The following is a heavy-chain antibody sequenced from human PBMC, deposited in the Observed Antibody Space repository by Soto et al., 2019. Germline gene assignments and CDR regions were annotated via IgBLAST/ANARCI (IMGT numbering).Heavy chain of an antibody. CDR1: GFTFSSYA. D-gene: IGHD5-18*01. V-gene: IGHV3-30-3*01. CDR3: ARPKSTRPTAMDLYYYYGMDV. Sequence: GGSLRLSCAASGFTFSSYAMHWVRQAPGKGLEWVAVISYDGSNKYYADSVKGRFTISRDNSKNTLYLQMNSLRAEDTAVYYCARPKSTRPTAMDLYYYYGMDVWGQGTTVTVSS. J-gene: IGHJ6*02. CDR2: ISYDGSNK.